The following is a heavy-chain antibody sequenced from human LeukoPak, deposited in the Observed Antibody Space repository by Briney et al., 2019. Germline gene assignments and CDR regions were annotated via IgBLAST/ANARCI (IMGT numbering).Heavy chain of an antibody. Sequence: ASVKVSCKASGGTFSSYAISWVRQAPGQGLEWMGWISAYNGNTNYAQKLQGRVTMTTDTSTSTAYMELRSLRSDDTAVYYCARKARFSAAVAIDYWGQGTLVTVSS. J-gene: IGHJ4*02. CDR2: ISAYNGNT. D-gene: IGHD6-19*01. CDR3: ARKARFSAAVAIDY. V-gene: IGHV1-18*01. CDR1: GGTFSSYA.